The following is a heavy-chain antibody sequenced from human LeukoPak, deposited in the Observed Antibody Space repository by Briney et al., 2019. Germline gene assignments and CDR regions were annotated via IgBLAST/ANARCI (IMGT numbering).Heavy chain of an antibody. CDR2: INWNSGSI. CDR1: GFTFDDYA. D-gene: IGHD3-10*01. Sequence: GGSLRLSCAASGFTFDDYAMHWVRQAPGKDLEWVSGINWNSGSIGYADSVKGRFTISRDNAKNSLYLQMTSLRAEDTALYYCARAMVRGVIINWGQGTLVTVSS. J-gene: IGHJ4*02. V-gene: IGHV3-9*01. CDR3: ARAMVRGVIIN.